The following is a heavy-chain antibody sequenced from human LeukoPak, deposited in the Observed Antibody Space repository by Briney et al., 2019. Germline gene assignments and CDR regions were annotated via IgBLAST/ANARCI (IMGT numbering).Heavy chain of an antibody. D-gene: IGHD2-2*01. V-gene: IGHV1-2*02. CDR3: ARDGAPYCSSTGCVDPSFDY. CDR1: GYTFTGYY. Sequence: GASVKVSCKASGYTFTGYYMHWVRQAPGQGLEWMGWINPNSGGTNYAQKFQGRVTMTRDTSISTAYMELSRLRSDDTAVYYCARDGAPYCSSTGCVDPSFDYWGQGTLVTVSS. CDR2: INPNSGGT. J-gene: IGHJ4*02.